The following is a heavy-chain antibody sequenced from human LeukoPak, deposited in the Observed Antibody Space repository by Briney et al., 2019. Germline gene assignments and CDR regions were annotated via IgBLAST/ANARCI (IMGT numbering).Heavy chain of an antibody. J-gene: IGHJ4*02. Sequence: GASLQISCKGSGSNFTSYWIGWGRRLPGKGLEWMGIIYPGDSDTRYSPSFQGQVTISPDKSISTAYLQWSSLKASDTAMYYCARLTAMVFHFDYWGQGTLVTVSS. CDR2: IYPGDSDT. D-gene: IGHD5-18*01. CDR3: ARLTAMVFHFDY. CDR1: GSNFTSYW. V-gene: IGHV5-51*01.